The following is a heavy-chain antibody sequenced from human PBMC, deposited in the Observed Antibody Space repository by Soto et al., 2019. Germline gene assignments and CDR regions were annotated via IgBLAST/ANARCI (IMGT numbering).Heavy chain of an antibody. CDR2: IKQDGSEK. CDR1: GFTFSSYW. Sequence: GESLKISCAASGFTFSSYWMSWVRQAPGKGLEWVANIKQDGSEKYYVDSVKGRFTISRDNAKNSLYLQMNSLRAEDTAVYYCARVNDYIWGSYRRNRPNFFDYWGQGTLVTVSS. CDR3: ARVNDYIWGSYRRNRPNFFDY. V-gene: IGHV3-7*01. D-gene: IGHD3-16*02. J-gene: IGHJ4*02.